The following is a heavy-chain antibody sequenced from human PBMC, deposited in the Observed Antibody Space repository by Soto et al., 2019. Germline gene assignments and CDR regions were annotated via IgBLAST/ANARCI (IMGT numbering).Heavy chain of an antibody. CDR3: ARDQAYDYTSPGDYYYYGMDV. Sequence: QVQLQESGPGLVKPSQTLSLTCTVSGGSISSGGHYWNWIRQHPGKGLEWIGYIYYSGSTYYNPSLKSRVTISGDTSKNQFSLKLSSVTAADTAVYYCARDQAYDYTSPGDYYYYGMDVWGQGTTVTVSS. CDR1: GGSISSGGHY. J-gene: IGHJ6*02. D-gene: IGHD4-4*01. CDR2: IYYSGST. V-gene: IGHV4-31*03.